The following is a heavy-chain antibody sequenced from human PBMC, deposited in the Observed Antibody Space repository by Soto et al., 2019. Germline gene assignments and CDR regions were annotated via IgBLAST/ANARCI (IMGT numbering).Heavy chain of an antibody. V-gene: IGHV1-69*01. J-gene: IGHJ6*02. Sequence: QVQLVQSGAEVRKSGSSVKVSCKAAGGTFSDYALSWVRQAPGQGLEWMGGIIPMFATTNYAQNFQGRVNIPADDSATTAHMELRSLKSEDPAVYYCARGRGIGFSSTWNIYWYYNMDVWGQGTTVTVSS. CDR1: GGTFSDYA. CDR2: IIPMFATT. D-gene: IGHD6-13*01. CDR3: ARGRGIGFSSTWNIYWYYNMDV.